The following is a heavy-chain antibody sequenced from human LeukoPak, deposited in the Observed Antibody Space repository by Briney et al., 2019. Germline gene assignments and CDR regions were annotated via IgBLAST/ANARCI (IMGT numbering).Heavy chain of an antibody. CDR2: LDPSGST. D-gene: IGHD2-21*01. CDR1: GGSISGYY. V-gene: IGHV4-4*07. CDR3: ARGGESYSDY. J-gene: IGHJ4*02. Sequence: SETLSLTCTVSGGSISGYYWTWIRQPVGKGLEWIGRLDPSGSTNYNPSLNSRATMSVDTSKNQFSLKLTSVTAADTAVYYCARGGESYSDYWGQGTLVTVSS.